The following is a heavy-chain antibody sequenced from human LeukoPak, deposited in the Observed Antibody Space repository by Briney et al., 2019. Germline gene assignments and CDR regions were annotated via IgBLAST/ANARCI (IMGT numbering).Heavy chain of an antibody. CDR1: GFTFSSAL. V-gene: IGHV3-43*02. J-gene: IGHJ4*02. CDR3: ARESETSGWYDY. CDR2: ISGDGGST. D-gene: IGHD6-19*01. Sequence: GGSLRLSCAASGFTFSSALMHWVRQAPGKGLEWVSLISGDGGSTFYADSVRGRFTISRDNTRKSLSLQMSSLRSEDTALYYCARESETSGWYDYWGQGTLVTVSS.